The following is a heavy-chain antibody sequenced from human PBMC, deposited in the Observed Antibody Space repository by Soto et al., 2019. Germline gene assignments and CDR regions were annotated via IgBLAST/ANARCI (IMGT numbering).Heavy chain of an antibody. J-gene: IGHJ5*02. CDR2: VYATGTT. CDR1: GGSISTFY. V-gene: IGHV4-4*07. Sequence: QVQLQESGPGVVKPSETLSLSCSVSGGSISTFYWSWIRKTAGKGLVWMVRVYATGTTDYNPSLRSRVTMSVDISKKTFSLRLTSVTAADTGVYYCVRDGSKTLRDWVDPWGQGKLVTVS. CDR3: VRDGSKTLRDWVDP.